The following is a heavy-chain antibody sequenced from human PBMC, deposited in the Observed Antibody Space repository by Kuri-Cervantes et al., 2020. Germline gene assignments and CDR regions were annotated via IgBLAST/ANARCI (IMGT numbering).Heavy chain of an antibody. Sequence: ASVKVSCKTSGYFFTGYYIHWVRQAPGQGLEWMGWINPNSGGTKYAQKFQGRVTMTRDTSISTAYMELSSLRSEDTAVYYCAADGPAITMVRGKDYYYYMDVWGKGTTVTVSS. J-gene: IGHJ6*03. CDR2: INPNSGGT. V-gene: IGHV1-2*02. D-gene: IGHD3-10*01. CDR3: AADGPAITMVRGKDYYYYMDV. CDR1: GYFFTGYY.